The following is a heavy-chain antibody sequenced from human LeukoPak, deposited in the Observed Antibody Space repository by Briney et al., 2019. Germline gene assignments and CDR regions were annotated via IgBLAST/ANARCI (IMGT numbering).Heavy chain of an antibody. D-gene: IGHD5-24*01. V-gene: IGHV4-39*01. J-gene: IGHJ4*02. CDR1: GGSISSSGYY. CDR2: IYYSGST. CDR3: ASPRYN. Sequence: SEALSLTCTVSGGSISSSGYYWGWIRQPPGKGLEWIGSIYYSGSTHYNPSLESRVTISVDTSKNQFSLKLSSVTAADTAVYYCASPRYNWGQGTLVTVSS.